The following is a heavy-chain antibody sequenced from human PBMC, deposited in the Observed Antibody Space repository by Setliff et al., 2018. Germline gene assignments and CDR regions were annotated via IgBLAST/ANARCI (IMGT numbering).Heavy chain of an antibody. V-gene: IGHV1-69*05. CDR2: TIPSFGST. J-gene: IGHJ6*03. D-gene: IGHD5-18*01. CDR3: AREGVDTRSSTDYRYYMDV. Sequence: SVKVSCKASGGTLRSYGISWVRQAPGQGLEWMGGTIPSFGSTNYAQKFQDRVTIITDDSTSTAYMELSSLRTEDTAVYYCAREGVDTRSSTDYRYYMDVWGKGTTVTVSS. CDR1: GGTLRSYG.